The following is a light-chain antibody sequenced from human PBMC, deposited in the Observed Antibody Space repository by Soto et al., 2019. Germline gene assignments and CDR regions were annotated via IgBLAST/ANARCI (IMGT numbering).Light chain of an antibody. J-gene: IGLJ1*01. Sequence: QSVLTQPASVSGSPGQSIAMSCTGTSSDVGTHNFVSWYQQHPGKAPKLIIYDVSNRPSGVSDRFFGSKSGNTASLTISGLQAEDEADYYCSSFTTTNTYIFGTGTKVTGL. CDR2: DVS. CDR1: SSDVGTHNF. V-gene: IGLV2-14*03. CDR3: SSFTTTNTYI.